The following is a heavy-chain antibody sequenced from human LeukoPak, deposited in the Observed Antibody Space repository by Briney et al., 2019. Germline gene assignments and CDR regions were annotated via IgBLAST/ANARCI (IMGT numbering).Heavy chain of an antibody. D-gene: IGHD7-27*01. CDR1: GGSISSYF. Sequence: SETLSLTCTVSGGSISSYFWTWIRQPPGKGLEWLGYIYHTGNTNYSPSLRGRATMSIDTSRNQFSLKLSSVTAADTAMYYCARGSPTTGDDYWGQGTLVTVSS. V-gene: IGHV4-59*01. J-gene: IGHJ4*02. CDR2: IYHTGNT. CDR3: ARGSPTTGDDY.